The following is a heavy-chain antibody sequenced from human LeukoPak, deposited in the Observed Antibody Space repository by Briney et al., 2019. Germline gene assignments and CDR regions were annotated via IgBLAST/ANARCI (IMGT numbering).Heavy chain of an antibody. V-gene: IGHV3-7*01. CDR3: ARDYLSGSYDY. CDR2: IKQDGSEK. D-gene: IGHD1-26*01. CDR1: GFTFSSYW. J-gene: IGHJ4*02. Sequence: GGSLRLSCAVSGFTFSSYWMSWVRQAPGKGLEWVANIKQDGSEKYYVDSVKGRFTISRDNAKNSLYLQMNSLRAEDTAVYYCARDYLSGSYDYWGQGTLVTVSS.